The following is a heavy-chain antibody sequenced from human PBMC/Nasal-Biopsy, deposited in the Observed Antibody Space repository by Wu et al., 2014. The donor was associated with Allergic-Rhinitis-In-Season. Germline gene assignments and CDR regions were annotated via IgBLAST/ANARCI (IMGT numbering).Heavy chain of an antibody. CDR1: GGSITYYY. J-gene: IGHJ2*01. CDR2: IHSSGST. D-gene: IGHD6-13*01. Sequence: TCTVSGGSITYYYWTWIRQPAGKGLEWIGRIHSSGSTNYNPSLKSRLSMSADTSKSQFSLKLSSLSPADTAVYYCARAPIAAGGIWYFDLWGRGTLVTVSS. V-gene: IGHV4-4*07. CDR3: ARAPIAAGGIWYFDL.